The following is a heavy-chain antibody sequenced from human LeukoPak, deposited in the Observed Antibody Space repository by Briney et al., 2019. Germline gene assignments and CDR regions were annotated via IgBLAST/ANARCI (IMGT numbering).Heavy chain of an antibody. J-gene: IGHJ4*02. Sequence: PGGSLRLSWAASGFTFSSYAMSSVRQASGKGLEWVSAISGSGGSTYYADSVKGRFTISRDNSKNTLYLQMNSLRAEDTAVYYCAKSRIAADYWGQGTLVTVSS. D-gene: IGHD6-25*01. V-gene: IGHV3-23*01. CDR3: AKSRIAADY. CDR1: GFTFSSYA. CDR2: ISGSGGST.